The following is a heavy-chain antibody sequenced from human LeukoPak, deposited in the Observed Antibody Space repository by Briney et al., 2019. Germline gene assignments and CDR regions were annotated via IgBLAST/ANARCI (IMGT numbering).Heavy chain of an antibody. CDR3: TKDGGRTIMVVAASHY. V-gene: IGHV3-23*01. Sequence: GGSLRLSCGASGFTFSSYAMSWVRQAPGKGLEWVSGISGRGDSTYYADSVKGRFTISRDNSKNTLYLQMNSLRAEDTAVYYCTKDGGRTIMVVAASHYWGQGTLVTVSS. D-gene: IGHD2-15*01. CDR1: GFTFSSYA. CDR2: ISGRGDST. J-gene: IGHJ4*02.